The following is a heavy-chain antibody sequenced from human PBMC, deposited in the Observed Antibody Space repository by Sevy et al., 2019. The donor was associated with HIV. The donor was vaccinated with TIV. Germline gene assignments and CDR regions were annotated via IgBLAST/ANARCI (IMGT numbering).Heavy chain of an antibody. D-gene: IGHD1-26*01. CDR2: IYYNVRI. Sequence: SETLSLTCTVSGGSVTSDTYYWTWIRQPPGKGLEFIGYIYYNVRINYNPSLKSRVTISVDTSTHQFSLKLTSVTAADTAVYYCTRLGGLADYGMDVWGQGTTVTVSS. CDR1: GGSVTSDTYY. J-gene: IGHJ6*02. CDR3: TRLGGLADYGMDV. V-gene: IGHV4-61*01.